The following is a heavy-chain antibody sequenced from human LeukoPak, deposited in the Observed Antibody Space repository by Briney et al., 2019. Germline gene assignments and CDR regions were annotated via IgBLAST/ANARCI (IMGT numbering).Heavy chain of an antibody. CDR3: AKRRGDDAFDI. V-gene: IGHV3-21*04. CDR1: GFTFSSYS. CDR2: ISTSSSYI. D-gene: IGHD1-1*01. J-gene: IGHJ3*02. Sequence: KPGGSLRLSCAASGFTFSSYSMNWVRQAPGKGLEWVSFISTSSSYIYYADSVKGRFTISRDNSKNTLYLQMNSLRAEDTAVYYCAKRRGDDAFDIWGQGTMVTVSS.